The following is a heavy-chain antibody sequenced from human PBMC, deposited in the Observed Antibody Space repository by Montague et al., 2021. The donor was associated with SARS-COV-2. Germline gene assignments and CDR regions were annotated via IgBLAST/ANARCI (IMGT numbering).Heavy chain of an antibody. CDR3: ARSQHCGGGRCYSLSWFDP. D-gene: IGHD2-15*01. V-gene: IGHV6-1*01. CDR2: TCYRSQWYN. J-gene: IGHJ5*02. CDR1: GDSVSSNSAA. Sequence: CAISGDSVSSNSAAWDWIRQSPSRGLEWLGRTCYRSQWYNDYAVSVGSRIAINPDTSKNHFSLQLDSVTPEDTAVYYCARSQHCGGGRCYSLSWFDPWGQGTLVIVSS.